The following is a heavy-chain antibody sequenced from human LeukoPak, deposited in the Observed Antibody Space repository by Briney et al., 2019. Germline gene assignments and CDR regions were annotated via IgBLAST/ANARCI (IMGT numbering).Heavy chain of an antibody. J-gene: IGHJ4*02. CDR1: GFIFSDHD. D-gene: IGHD1-26*01. CDR2: ISYDGSNK. CDR3: ARDKYPGSGSYYIFDY. Sequence: GGSLRLSCVVSGFIFSDHDMNWVRQAPGKGLEWVAVISYDGSNKYYADSVKGRFTISRDNSKNTLYLQMNSLRAEDTAVYYCARDKYPGSGSYYIFDYWGQGTLVTVSS. V-gene: IGHV3-30-3*01.